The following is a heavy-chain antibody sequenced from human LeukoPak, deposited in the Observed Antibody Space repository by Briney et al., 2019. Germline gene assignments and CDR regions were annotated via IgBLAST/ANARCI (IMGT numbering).Heavy chain of an antibody. V-gene: IGHV4-4*08. Sequence: SETLSLTCTVSGGSISTYYWSWIRQPPGKGLEWIGYIYTTGSTNYIPSLKSRVTMSMDTSENQFSLKLSSVTAADTAVYYCARGFYGYNRFDNWGQGTLVTVCS. CDR2: IYTTGST. CDR3: ARGFYGYNRFDN. D-gene: IGHD5-24*01. J-gene: IGHJ4*02. CDR1: GGSISTYY.